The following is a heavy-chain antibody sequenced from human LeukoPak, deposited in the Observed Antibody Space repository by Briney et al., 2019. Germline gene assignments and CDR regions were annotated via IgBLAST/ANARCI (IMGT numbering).Heavy chain of an antibody. D-gene: IGHD3-10*01. V-gene: IGHV4-31*03. CDR3: ARARALVTMVRGVPYYHYYYGMDV. Sequence: KPSETLSLTCTVSGDSISSGGYYWNWISQHPGKGLDWIGHIYYSGNTYYNPSLKSRATISVDTSKKQFSLKLSSVTAADTAVYYCARARALVTMVRGVPYYHYYYGMDVWGQGTTVTVSS. CDR1: GDSISSGGYY. J-gene: IGHJ6*02. CDR2: IYYSGNT.